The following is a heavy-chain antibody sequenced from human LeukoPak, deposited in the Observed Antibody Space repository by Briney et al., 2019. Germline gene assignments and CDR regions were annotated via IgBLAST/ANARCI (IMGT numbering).Heavy chain of an antibody. D-gene: IGHD2-15*01. CDR1: GFTFSSYA. Sequence: GGSLRLSCAASGFTFSSYAMSWVRQAPGKGLEWVSAISGSGGSTYYADSVKGRFTISRDNSKNTLYLQTNSLRAEDTAVYYCAKDPHSPYCSGGSCYSDYWGQGTLVTVSS. V-gene: IGHV3-23*01. CDR2: ISGSGGST. CDR3: AKDPHSPYCSGGSCYSDY. J-gene: IGHJ4*02.